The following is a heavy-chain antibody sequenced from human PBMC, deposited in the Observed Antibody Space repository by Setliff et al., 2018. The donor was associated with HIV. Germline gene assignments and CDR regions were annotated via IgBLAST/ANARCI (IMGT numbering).Heavy chain of an antibody. D-gene: IGHD3-10*01. CDR3: ARGRWVTMVRGVIITRPNFDY. CDR2: IYHSGST. CDR1: GGSISSGGYS. V-gene: IGHV4-30-2*01. J-gene: IGHJ4*02. Sequence: PSETLSLTCDVSGGSISSGGYSWSWIRQPPGKALEWIGHIYHSGSTNYNPSLKSRVTISVDTSKNQFSLKLSSVTAADTAVYYCARGRWVTMVRGVIITRPNFDYWGQGTLVTVSS.